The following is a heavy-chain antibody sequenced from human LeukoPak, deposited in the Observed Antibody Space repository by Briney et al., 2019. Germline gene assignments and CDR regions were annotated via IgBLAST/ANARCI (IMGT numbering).Heavy chain of an antibody. D-gene: IGHD3/OR15-3a*01. V-gene: IGHV1-2*02. CDR1: GYGFTGYY. J-gene: IGHJ6*03. Sequence: ASVKVSCKTSGYGFTGYYIQWVRQAPGQGLEWMGWINPNSGGTNYAQKLGRVTMTRDTSISTAYMELIRPTSDDTAVYYCAKGTESYYYFYYMDVWGKGTTVTVSS. CDR2: INPNSGGT. CDR3: AKGTESYYYFYYMDV.